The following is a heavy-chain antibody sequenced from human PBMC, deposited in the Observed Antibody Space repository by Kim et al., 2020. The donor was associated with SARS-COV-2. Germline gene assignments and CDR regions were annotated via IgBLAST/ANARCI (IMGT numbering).Heavy chain of an antibody. V-gene: IGHV3-11*06. CDR1: GFTFSDYY. Sequence: GGSLRLSCAASGFTFSDYYMSWIRQAPGKGLEWVSYISSSSSYTNYADSVKGRFTISRDNAKNSLYLQMNSLRAEDTAVYYCARYRGDYPTYYFDYWGQGTLVTVSS. D-gene: IGHD4-17*01. J-gene: IGHJ4*02. CDR3: ARYRGDYPTYYFDY. CDR2: ISSSSSYT.